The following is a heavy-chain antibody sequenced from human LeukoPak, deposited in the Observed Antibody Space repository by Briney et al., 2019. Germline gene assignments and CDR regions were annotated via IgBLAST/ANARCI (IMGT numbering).Heavy chain of an antibody. J-gene: IGHJ4*02. CDR2: IYYSGST. CDR3: ARLKDDSSGYYYGWYYFDY. Sequence: SETLSLTCTVSGGSISSYYWSWIRQPPGKGLEWIGYIYYSGSTNYNPSLKSRVTISVDTSKNQFSLKLSSVTAADTAVYYCARLKDDSSGYYYGWYYFDYWGQGTLVTVSS. CDR1: GGSISSYY. D-gene: IGHD3-22*01. V-gene: IGHV4-59*08.